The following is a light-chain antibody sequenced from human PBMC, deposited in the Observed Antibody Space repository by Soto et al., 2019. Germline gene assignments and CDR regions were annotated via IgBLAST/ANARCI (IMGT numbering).Light chain of an antibody. J-gene: IGKJ1*01. CDR2: DAS. Sequence: EVALTQSPCTLSLSPGASATLSCRASRNIANDYLTWYQQKPGQSPRVLIYDASTRATGIPDRFSGSGSGTDFTLTISRLEPEDSAVYYCQQYGGSPWTFGQGTKVDIK. V-gene: IGKV3-20*01. CDR1: RNIANDY. CDR3: QQYGGSPWT.